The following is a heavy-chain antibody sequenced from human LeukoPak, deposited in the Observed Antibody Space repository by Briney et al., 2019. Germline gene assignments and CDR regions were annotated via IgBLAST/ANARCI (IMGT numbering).Heavy chain of an antibody. CDR3: ARDLARGYSYGYNAFDI. CDR1: GYTFSSYD. CDR2: ITAVYGNT. Sequence: GASVKVSCKASGYTFSSYDIGWMRQAPRQGLEWMGWITAVYGNTNYAQKVQGRVTMTTDTSTSPASMELTSLSSDDTAVYFCARDLARGYSYGYNAFDIWGQGTMVTVSS. V-gene: IGHV1-18*01. J-gene: IGHJ3*02. D-gene: IGHD5-18*01.